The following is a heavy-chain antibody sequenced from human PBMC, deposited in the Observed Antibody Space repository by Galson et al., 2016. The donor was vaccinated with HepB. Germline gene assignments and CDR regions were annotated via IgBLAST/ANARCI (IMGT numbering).Heavy chain of an antibody. V-gene: IGHV2-5*01. J-gene: IGHJ6*02. Sequence: PALVKPTQTLTLTCTFSGFSLSTSGVGVGWIRQPPGKALGWLALIYWTDDKRNSPSLRARLTITKDTSKNQVVLTMTNMDPVDTATYYCAHTVCFWSGYYVHYYGMDVWGQGTTVTVSS. CDR3: AHTVCFWSGYYVHYYGMDV. D-gene: IGHD3-3*01. CDR1: GFSLSTSGVG. CDR2: IYWTDDK.